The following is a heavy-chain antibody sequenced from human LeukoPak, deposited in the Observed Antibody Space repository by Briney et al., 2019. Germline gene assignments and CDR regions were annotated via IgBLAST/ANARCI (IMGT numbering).Heavy chain of an antibody. J-gene: IGHJ4*02. CDR3: ARALTYYYDSSGYLDY. D-gene: IGHD3-22*01. V-gene: IGHV1-69*02. CDR2: IIPILGMA. Sequence: ASVKVSCKASGGTFSSYTISWVRQAPGQGLEWMGRIIPILGMANYAQKFQGRVTITADKPTSTAYMELSSLRSEDTAVYYCARALTYYYDSSGYLDYWGQGTLVTVSS. CDR1: GGTFSSYT.